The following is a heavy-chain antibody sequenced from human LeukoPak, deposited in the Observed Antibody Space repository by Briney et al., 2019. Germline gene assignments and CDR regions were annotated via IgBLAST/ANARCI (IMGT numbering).Heavy chain of an antibody. CDR2: IYYSGST. D-gene: IGHD6-19*01. V-gene: IGHV4-59*08. J-gene: IGHJ6*02. CDR3: ARYPPPGYSSGWYEVEGDPYYYGMDV. CDR1: GGSISSYY. Sequence: PSETLSLACSVSGGSISSYYRFWIRQPPGKGLEWIGYIYYSGSTNYNPSLKSRVTISVDTSKNQFSLKLSSVTAADTAVYYCARYPPPGYSSGWYEVEGDPYYYGMDVWGQGTTVTVSS.